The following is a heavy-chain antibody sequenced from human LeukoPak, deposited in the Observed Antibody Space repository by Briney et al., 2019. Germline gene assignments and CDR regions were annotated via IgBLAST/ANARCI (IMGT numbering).Heavy chain of an antibody. J-gene: IGHJ4*02. V-gene: IGHV1-18*01. Sequence: ASVKVSCKASGYIFTNYGITWVRQAPGQGLEWMGWISTYNGYTNYAQNLQGRVTMSTDTSTSTAYMELRSLRSGDTAVYYCARANPDGYFEWLPDYWGQGTLVTVSS. D-gene: IGHD3-9*01. CDR1: GYIFTNYG. CDR3: ARANPDGYFEWLPDY. CDR2: ISTYNGYT.